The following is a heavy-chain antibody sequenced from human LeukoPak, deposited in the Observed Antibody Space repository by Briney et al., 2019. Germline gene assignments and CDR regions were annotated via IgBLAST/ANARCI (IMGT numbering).Heavy chain of an antibody. V-gene: IGHV3-23*01. D-gene: IGHD2-21*01. Sequence: GGSLRLSCAASGFTFSTYAMSWVRQAPGKGLEWVSGISGSGGSTYYADSVKGRFTISRDNSKNTLYLQMNSLRVEDTAVYYCAKIGITVFATGDWGQGTLVTVSS. J-gene: IGHJ4*02. CDR1: GFTFSTYA. CDR2: ISGSGGST. CDR3: AKIGITVFATGD.